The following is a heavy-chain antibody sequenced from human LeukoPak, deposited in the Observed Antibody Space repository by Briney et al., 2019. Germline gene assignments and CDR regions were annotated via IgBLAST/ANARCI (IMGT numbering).Heavy chain of an antibody. Sequence: GGSLRLSCAASGFTFSPYAMHWVRQAPGKGLEWVAVISYDGSNEYYADSVKGRFTISRDNSKDTLYLQMNSLRAEDTAVYYCAKSPGGELLNFDYWGQGTLVTASS. CDR3: AKSPGGELLNFDY. D-gene: IGHD1-26*01. CDR1: GFTFSPYA. V-gene: IGHV3-30-3*02. CDR2: ISYDGSNE. J-gene: IGHJ4*02.